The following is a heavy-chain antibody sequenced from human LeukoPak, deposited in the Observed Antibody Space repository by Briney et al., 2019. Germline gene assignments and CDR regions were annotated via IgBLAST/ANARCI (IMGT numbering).Heavy chain of an antibody. J-gene: IGHJ6*03. Sequence: SDTLSLTCSVSGDPITMYYWTWIRQPPGKGLEWIGYVDHTGSTNFKPSLNARVSISTDPSKNLFSLRMRSVTAADRAVYFCERGRVLSSTWYSTYYYYFYMDVWGKGTTVTVSS. CDR1: GDPITMYY. CDR3: ERGRVLSSTWYSTYYYYFYMDV. CDR2: VDHTGST. V-gene: IGHV4-59*07. D-gene: IGHD3-16*02.